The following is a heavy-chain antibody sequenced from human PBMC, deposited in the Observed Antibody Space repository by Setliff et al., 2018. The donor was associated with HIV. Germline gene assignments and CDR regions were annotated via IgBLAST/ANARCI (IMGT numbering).Heavy chain of an antibody. CDR3: ARGRCSGGSCYGRYSYFYMDV. J-gene: IGHJ6*03. CDR2: IYDSGST. Sequence: SETLSLTCTVSGGSLNGGDYYWTWIRQHPGRGLEWIGYIYDSGSTFYNPSLESRITISVDTSKSQFSLRLSSVSAADTAVYYCARGRCSGGSCYGRYSYFYMDVWGKGTTVTVSS. V-gene: IGHV4-31*03. CDR1: GGSLNGGDYY. D-gene: IGHD2-15*01.